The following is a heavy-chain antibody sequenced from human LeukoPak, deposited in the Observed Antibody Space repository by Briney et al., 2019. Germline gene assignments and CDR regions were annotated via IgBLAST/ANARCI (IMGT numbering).Heavy chain of an antibody. Sequence: GRSLRLSCAASGFTFSSYGMHGVRQAPGKGLEWVAVIWYDGSNKYYADSVKGRFTISRDNSKNTLYLQMNSLRAEDTAVYYRARDAAGSSSWYPYFDYWGQGTLVTVSS. CDR2: IWYDGSNK. CDR1: GFTFSSYG. V-gene: IGHV3-33*01. J-gene: IGHJ4*02. D-gene: IGHD6-13*01. CDR3: ARDAAGSSSWYPYFDY.